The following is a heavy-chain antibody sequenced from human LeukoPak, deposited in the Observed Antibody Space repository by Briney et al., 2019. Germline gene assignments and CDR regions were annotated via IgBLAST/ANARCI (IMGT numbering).Heavy chain of an antibody. CDR2: INPNSGGT. D-gene: IGHD6-13*01. J-gene: IGHJ4*02. Sequence: ASVKVSCKASGYTFTGSYMHWVRQAPGQGLEWVGWINPNSGGTNYAQKFQGRVTMTRDTSINTAYMELSRLGSDDTAVYYCTRGTAAAGPFDYWGQGTLVTVSS. CDR1: GYTFTGSY. CDR3: TRGTAAAGPFDY. V-gene: IGHV1-2*02.